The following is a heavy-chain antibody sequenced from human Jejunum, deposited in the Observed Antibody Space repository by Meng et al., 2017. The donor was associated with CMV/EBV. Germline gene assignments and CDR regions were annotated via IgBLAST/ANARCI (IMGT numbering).Heavy chain of an antibody. J-gene: IGHJ4*02. V-gene: IGHV3-15*07. D-gene: IGHD6-6*01. CDR3: TADLPGDSSLIDY. CDR1: GFTFSNGW. Sequence: TGFTFSNGWMNWVRQAPGKGLEWVGRIKSKTDGGTTDYAAPVKGRFTISRDDSENTLYLQMNSLQIEDTALYYCTADLPGDSSLIDYWGQGTLVTVSS. CDR2: IKSKTDGGTT.